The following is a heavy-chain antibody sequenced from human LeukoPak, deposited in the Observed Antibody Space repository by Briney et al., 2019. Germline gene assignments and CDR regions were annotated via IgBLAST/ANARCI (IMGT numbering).Heavy chain of an antibody. CDR1: WFIVNTNY. J-gene: IGHJ4*02. D-gene: IGHD4-17*01. V-gene: IGHV3-53*01. CDR2: IYADGNT. Sequence: GGSLRLSCAASWFIVNTNYMTCVSQAAGGGLEWVSFIYADGNTYYADSVKGRFTISRDISKNAVYLQMNSLRAEDTAVYYCARDSYGDANFDSWGQGTLVTVSS. CDR3: ARDSYGDANFDS.